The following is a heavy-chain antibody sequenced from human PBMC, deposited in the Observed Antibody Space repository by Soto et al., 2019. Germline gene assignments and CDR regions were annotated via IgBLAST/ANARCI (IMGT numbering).Heavy chain of an antibody. J-gene: IGHJ4*02. CDR3: ASDQYCSSTSCYDG. CDR2: IDSGGST. D-gene: IGHD2-2*01. V-gene: IGHV3-66*01. CDR1: GFTVSSNY. Sequence: EVQLVESGGGLVQPGGSLRLSCAASGFTVSSNYMSWVRQAPGKGLEWVSVIDSGGSTYYADSVKGRFTIARDNSKNTLYLQMNSLRAEDTAVYYCASDQYCSSTSCYDGWGQGTLVTVSS.